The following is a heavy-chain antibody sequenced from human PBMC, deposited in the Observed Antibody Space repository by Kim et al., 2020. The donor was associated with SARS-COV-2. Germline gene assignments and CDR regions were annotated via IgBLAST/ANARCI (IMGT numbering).Heavy chain of an antibody. D-gene: IGHD2-15*01. V-gene: IGHV1-69*13. J-gene: IGHJ6*02. CDR3: ARLGYCSGGSCTRAYYYYGMDV. CDR1: GGTFSSYA. Sequence: SVKVSCKASGGTFSSYAISWVRQAPGQGLEWMGGIIPIFGTANYAQKFQGRVTITADESTSTAYMELSSLRSEDTAVYYCARLGYCSGGSCTRAYYYYGMDVWGQGTTVTVSS. CDR2: IIPIFGTA.